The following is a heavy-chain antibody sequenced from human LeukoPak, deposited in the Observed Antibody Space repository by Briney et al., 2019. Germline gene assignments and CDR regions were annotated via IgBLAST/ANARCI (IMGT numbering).Heavy chain of an antibody. J-gene: IGHJ3*01. CDR1: GGTFSSYA. CDR2: IIPILGTT. Sequence: SVKVSCKASGGTFSSYAISWVRQAPGQGLEWMGGIIPILGTTNYAQKFQGRVTITADESTSTLYMELRSLRSEDTAIYYCARDDYYDSSAYRENPFDVWGQGTMVTVSS. V-gene: IGHV1-69*13. CDR3: ARDDYYDSSAYRENPFDV. D-gene: IGHD3-22*01.